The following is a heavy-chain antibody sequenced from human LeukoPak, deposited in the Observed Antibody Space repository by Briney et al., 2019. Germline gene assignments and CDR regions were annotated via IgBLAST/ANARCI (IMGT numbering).Heavy chain of an antibody. CDR1: GGSFSGYY. Sequence: PSETLSLTCAVYGGSFSGYYWSWIRQPPGKGLEWIGEINHSGSTNYNPSLESRVTISVDTSKNQFSLKLSSVTAADTAVYYCARGRGTTVTTRAFDIWGQGTMVTVSS. D-gene: IGHD4-17*01. J-gene: IGHJ3*02. CDR2: INHSGST. V-gene: IGHV4-34*01. CDR3: ARGRGTTVTTRAFDI.